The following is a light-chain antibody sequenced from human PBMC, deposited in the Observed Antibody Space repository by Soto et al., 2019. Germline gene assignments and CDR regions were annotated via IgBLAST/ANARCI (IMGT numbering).Light chain of an antibody. J-gene: IGKJ1*01. CDR2: DAS. CDR3: QPYNNWPPWT. CDR1: QSISNN. Sequence: VMTQSPATLSVSPGERATLSCRASQSISNNLAWYQQRPGQAPRLLIYDASTRATGVPARFSGGGSGTDFTLTISGLQSEDFAVYYCQPYNNWPPWTFGQGTEVEIK. V-gene: IGKV3-15*01.